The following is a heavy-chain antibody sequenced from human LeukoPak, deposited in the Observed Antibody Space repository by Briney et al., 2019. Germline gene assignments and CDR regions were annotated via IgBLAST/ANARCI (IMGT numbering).Heavy chain of an antibody. V-gene: IGHV4-39*01. CDR1: CDSVSRSDSY. J-gene: IGHJ1*01. D-gene: IGHD3-22*01. Sequence: SETLSLTCSVSCDSVSRSDSYWDWIRQPPGEGLEWNGTIYYSGRTYYSPSLKGRVTMSVDPSNNQFSLNLRSVTAADTALYYCARRRYYDGSGYLEWGQGTLLSVSS. CDR2: IYYSGRT. CDR3: ARRRYYDGSGYLE.